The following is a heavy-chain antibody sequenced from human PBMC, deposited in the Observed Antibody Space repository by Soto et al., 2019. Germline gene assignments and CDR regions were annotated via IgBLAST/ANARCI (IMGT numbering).Heavy chain of an antibody. V-gene: IGHV4-34*01. CDR1: GGSFSGYY. CDR3: ARRNYFNYGDDV. D-gene: IGHD1-7*01. J-gene: IGHJ6*02. CDR2: VNYSGST. Sequence: SETLSLTCAVSGGSFSGYYWVWVRQPPGKGLEWVGEVNYSGSTNYNPSLKRRVTISVDTSKNQVSLKVTSVTAADTAMYYCARRNYFNYGDDVWGLGTTVTVSS.